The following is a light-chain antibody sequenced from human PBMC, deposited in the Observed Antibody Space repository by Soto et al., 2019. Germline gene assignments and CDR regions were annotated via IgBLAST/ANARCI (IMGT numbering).Light chain of an antibody. Sequence: DIQMTQSPSSLSASVGDRVNITCRASQGINNYLAWFQKKPGTAPKSLIYATSSLQRGVPSKFIGSGYGKDFTLTINDLQPEDSATYYCQQYTRYPLTFGPGTKVDI. CDR3: QQYTRYPLT. J-gene: IGKJ3*01. CDR2: ATS. CDR1: QGINNY. V-gene: IGKV1-16*02.